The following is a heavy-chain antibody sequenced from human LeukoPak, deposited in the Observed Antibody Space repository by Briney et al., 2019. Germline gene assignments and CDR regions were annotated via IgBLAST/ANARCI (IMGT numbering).Heavy chain of an antibody. CDR2: IYTSGST. Sequence: TSETLSLTCTVSGSSISSYYWSWIRQPAGKGLEWIGRIYTSGSTNYNSSLKSRVTMSADTSKNQFSLKLSSVTAADTAVYYCARVRYSSGWYYFDYWGQGTLVTVSS. D-gene: IGHD6-19*01. V-gene: IGHV4-4*07. CDR1: GSSISSYY. CDR3: ARVRYSSGWYYFDY. J-gene: IGHJ4*02.